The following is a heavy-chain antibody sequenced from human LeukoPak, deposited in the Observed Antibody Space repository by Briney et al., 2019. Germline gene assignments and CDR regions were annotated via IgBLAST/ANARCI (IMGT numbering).Heavy chain of an antibody. J-gene: IGHJ3*02. V-gene: IGHV4-4*07. CDR2: IYTSGST. Sequence: SETLSLTCTVSGGSIGSDYWSWMRQFAGNGLEWIGRIYTSGSTNYNPSLKSRVTMSVDTSKNQFSLKLSSVTAADTAVYYCARGGAAAGTKGAFDIWGQGTMVTVSS. D-gene: IGHD6-13*01. CDR1: GGSIGSDY. CDR3: ARGGAAAGTKGAFDI.